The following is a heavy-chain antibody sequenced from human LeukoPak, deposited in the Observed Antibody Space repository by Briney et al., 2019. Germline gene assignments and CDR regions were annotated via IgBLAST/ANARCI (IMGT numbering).Heavy chain of an antibody. CDR1: GYTFTGYY. V-gene: IGHV1-2*02. J-gene: IGHJ4*02. D-gene: IGHD3-9*01. Sequence: ASVKVSCKASGYTFTGYYMHWVRQAPGQGLEWMGWINPNSGGTNYAQKFQGRVTMTRDTSISTAYMELSRLRSDDTAVYYCARSRYFDWLFYFDYWSQGTLVTVSS. CDR2: INPNSGGT. CDR3: ARSRYFDWLFYFDY.